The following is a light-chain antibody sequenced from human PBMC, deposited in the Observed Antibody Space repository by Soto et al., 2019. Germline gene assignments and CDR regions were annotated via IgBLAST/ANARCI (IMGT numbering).Light chain of an antibody. CDR3: QQYVSSPWA. CDR1: QSVTNSF. J-gene: IGKJ1*01. V-gene: IGKV3-20*01. CDR2: GAS. Sequence: RQSPGTLSLSPGERATLSCSSSQSVTNSFLAWYQQKPGQAPRLLIYGASRRATGIPDRFTGSGSGTDFTLTISRLEPEDFAVYYCQQYVSSPWAFGQGTKVDI.